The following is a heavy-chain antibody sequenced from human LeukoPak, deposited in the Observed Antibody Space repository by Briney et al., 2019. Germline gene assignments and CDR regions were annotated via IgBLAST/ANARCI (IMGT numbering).Heavy chain of an antibody. V-gene: IGHV3-30*02. Sequence: GGSLRLSCAASGFTFSSPAMSWVRQAPGKGLEWVAFVRFDESKIYYTDSVKGRFTISRDNSKNTLYLQMNSLRAEDTAVYYCARDFPVQSGLFDYWGQGTLVTVSS. CDR2: VRFDESKI. CDR1: GFTFSSPA. J-gene: IGHJ4*02. D-gene: IGHD3-10*01. CDR3: ARDFPVQSGLFDY.